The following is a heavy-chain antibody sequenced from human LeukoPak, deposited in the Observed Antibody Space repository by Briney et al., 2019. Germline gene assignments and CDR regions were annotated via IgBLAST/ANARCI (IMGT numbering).Heavy chain of an antibody. Sequence: PSETLSLTCTVSGGSISSSSYYWGSVRQPPGKGLEWIGTIYYSGSTYYNPSLKSRVTISIDTSKNQFSLKLSSVTAADTAVYYCAKSLLYYYGSGSFIDPWGQGTQVTVSS. CDR2: IYYSGST. V-gene: IGHV4-39*01. D-gene: IGHD3-10*01. CDR3: AKSLLYYYGSGSFIDP. J-gene: IGHJ5*02. CDR1: GGSISSSSYY.